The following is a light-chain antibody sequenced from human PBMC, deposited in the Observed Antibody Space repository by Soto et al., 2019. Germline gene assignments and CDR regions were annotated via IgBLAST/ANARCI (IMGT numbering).Light chain of an antibody. Sequence: QSALTQPASVSGPPGQSITISCTGTSSDVGGYNYVSWYQQHPGKAPKLMIFDVSDRPSGVSNRFSGSKSGNTASLTISGLQAEDEADYYCSSYTSSSTVVVFGGGTKVTVL. CDR1: SSDVGGYNY. CDR3: SSYTSSSTVVV. J-gene: IGLJ2*01. CDR2: DVS. V-gene: IGLV2-14*03.